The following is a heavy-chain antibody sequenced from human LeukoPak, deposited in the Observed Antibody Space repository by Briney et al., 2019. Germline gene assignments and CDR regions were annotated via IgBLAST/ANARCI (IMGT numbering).Heavy chain of an antibody. CDR3: ARGDAYYDILTGYRLGGVDY. Sequence: SETLSLTCTVSGYSISSGYFWGWIRQPPGKGLEWIGSFYHSGITYYNPSLKSRVTISIDTSKNQFSLKLSSVTAADTAVYYCARGDAYYDILTGYRLGGVDYWGQGTLVTVSS. CDR2: FYHSGIT. CDR1: GYSISSGYF. D-gene: IGHD3-9*01. V-gene: IGHV4-38-2*02. J-gene: IGHJ4*02.